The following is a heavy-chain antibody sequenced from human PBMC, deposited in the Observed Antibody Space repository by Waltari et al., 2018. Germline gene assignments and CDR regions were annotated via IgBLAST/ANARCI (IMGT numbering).Heavy chain of an antibody. CDR1: GGSFSSTSYY. D-gene: IGHD6-6*01. V-gene: IGHV4-39*07. J-gene: IGHJ5*02. CDR2: IYYSGST. CDR3: ARVKDSSSWFDP. Sequence: QLQLQESGPGLVKPSATLYLPCTAPGGSFSSTSYYWACFRQPPGKGLEWSGSIYYSGSTYYNPSLKSRVTISVDTSKNQFSLKLSSVTAADTAVYYCARVKDSSSWFDPWGQGTLVTVSS.